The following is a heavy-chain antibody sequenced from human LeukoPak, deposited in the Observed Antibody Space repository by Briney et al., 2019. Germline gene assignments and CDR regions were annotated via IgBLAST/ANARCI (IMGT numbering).Heavy chain of an antibody. D-gene: IGHD3-16*01. CDR1: GYTFTGYY. CDR2: INPNSGGT. CDR3: ARDPNAVEGYYGYFGY. V-gene: IGHV1-2*02. J-gene: IGHJ4*02. Sequence: ASVKVSCKASGYTFTGYYIHWVRQAPGQGLEYMGWINPNSGGTNYAQKFQGRVTMTRDTSINTAYMELSRLRSDDTAVYYGARDPNAVEGYYGYFGYWGQGTLVTVSS.